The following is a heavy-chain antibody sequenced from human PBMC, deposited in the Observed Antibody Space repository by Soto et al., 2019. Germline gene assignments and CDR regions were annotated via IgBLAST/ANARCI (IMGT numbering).Heavy chain of an antibody. CDR3: TIGSWSGEVFDI. CDR1: GGTFSTYS. D-gene: IGHD2-21*01. CDR2: IIPMLGVR. Sequence: QVQLVQSGAEVKKPGSSVKVSCKDSGGTFSTYSMFWVRQAPGQGLEWMGRIIPMLGVRNYAQRFQDRVTITADKSTATVHRELSSLRSEDTGLYYCTIGSWSGEVFDIWGQGTMVTVSS. J-gene: IGHJ3*02. V-gene: IGHV1-69*02.